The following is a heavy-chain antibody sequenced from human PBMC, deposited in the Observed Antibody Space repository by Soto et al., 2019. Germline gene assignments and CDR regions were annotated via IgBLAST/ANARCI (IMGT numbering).Heavy chain of an antibody. D-gene: IGHD2-21*01. V-gene: IGHV4-59*01. CDR3: ARVECSGGDCSPGDY. Sequence: NPSETLSLTCTVSGGSISSYYWSWIRQPPGKGLEWIGYIYYSGSTNYDPSLKSRVTISVDTSKNQFSLKLSSVTAADTAVYYCARVECSGGDCSPGDYWGQGTLVTVSS. CDR1: GGSISSYY. J-gene: IGHJ4*02. CDR2: IYYSGST.